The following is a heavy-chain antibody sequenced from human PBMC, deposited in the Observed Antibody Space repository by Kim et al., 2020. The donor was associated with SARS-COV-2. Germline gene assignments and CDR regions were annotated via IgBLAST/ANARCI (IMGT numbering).Heavy chain of an antibody. Sequence: YAQKFEGRVTMTRDTCTSTVYIELSSRRSEDTAVYYCARDLRYFDWTLGYWGQGTLVTVSS. V-gene: IGHV1-46*01. J-gene: IGHJ4*02. D-gene: IGHD3-9*01. CDR3: ARDLRYFDWTLGY.